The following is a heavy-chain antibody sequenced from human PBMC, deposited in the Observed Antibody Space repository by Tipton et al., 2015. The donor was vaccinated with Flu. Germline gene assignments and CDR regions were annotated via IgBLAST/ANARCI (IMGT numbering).Heavy chain of an antibody. D-gene: IGHD3-10*01. CDR1: GGSISSGSYY. V-gene: IGHV4-61*02. Sequence: TLSLTCIVSGGSISSGSYYWSWIRQPAGKGLEWIGRIYTSGSTNYNPSLKSRVTISVDTSKNQFSLKLSSVTAADTAVYYCARDLFGEKDWFDPWGQGTLVTVSS. J-gene: IGHJ5*02. CDR3: ARDLFGEKDWFDP. CDR2: IYTSGST.